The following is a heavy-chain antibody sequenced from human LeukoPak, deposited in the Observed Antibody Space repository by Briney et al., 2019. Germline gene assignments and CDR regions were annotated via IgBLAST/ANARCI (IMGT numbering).Heavy chain of an antibody. CDR2: ISSSGSTI. J-gene: IGHJ6*02. CDR3: ARDLVVGADYYYGMDV. D-gene: IGHD2-2*01. V-gene: IGHV3-48*03. CDR1: GFTFSSYE. Sequence: PGRSLRLSCAASGFTFSSYEMNWVRQAPGKGLEGVSYISSSGSTISYAVSVKCRLTISRDNAKKSLYLQMSSVGAEETAVYYCARDLVVGADYYYGMDVWGQGTTVTVSS.